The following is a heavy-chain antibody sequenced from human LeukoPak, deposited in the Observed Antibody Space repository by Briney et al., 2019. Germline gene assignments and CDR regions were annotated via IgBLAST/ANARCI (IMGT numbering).Heavy chain of an antibody. J-gene: IGHJ4*02. CDR1: GGSISSYY. V-gene: IGHV4-4*09. CDR3: ARLRPYYYDSSGYYYEEDYFDY. CDR2: IYTSGST. Sequence: TSETLSLTCTVSGGSISSYYWSWIRQPPGKGLEWIGYIYTSGSTNYNPSLKSRVTISVDTSKNQFSLKLSSVTAADTAVYYCARLRPYYYDSSGYYYEEDYFDYWGQGTLVTVSS. D-gene: IGHD3-22*01.